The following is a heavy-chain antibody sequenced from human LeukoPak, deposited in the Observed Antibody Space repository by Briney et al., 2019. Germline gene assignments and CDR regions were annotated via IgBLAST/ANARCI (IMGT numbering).Heavy chain of an antibody. CDR1: GFTFSNYG. D-gene: IGHD5-24*01. V-gene: IGHV3-33*01. CDR3: ARVKVEMATIGWLDP. Sequence: GGSLRLSCAASGFTFSNYGMHWVRQARGKGLEWVAVIRYDGTNKYYADSVRGRFTISRDNSKNTLYLQMNSLRADDTAVYYCARVKVEMATIGWLDPWGQGTLVTVSS. CDR2: IRYDGTNK. J-gene: IGHJ5*02.